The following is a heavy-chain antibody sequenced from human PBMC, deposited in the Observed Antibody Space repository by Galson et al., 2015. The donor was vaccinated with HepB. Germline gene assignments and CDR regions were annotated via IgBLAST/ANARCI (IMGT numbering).Heavy chain of an antibody. J-gene: IGHJ6*03. CDR2: MNTNSGNT. D-gene: IGHD3-10*01. Sequence: SVKVSCKASGYTFTSYDINWVRQATGQGLEWMGWMNTNSGNTGYAQKFQGRVTMTRNTSISTAYMELSSLRSEDTTVYYCARGLHTIGVDYMDFWGKRTKVTLYS. V-gene: IGHV1-8*02. CDR1: GYTFTSYD. CDR3: ARGLHTIGVDYMDF.